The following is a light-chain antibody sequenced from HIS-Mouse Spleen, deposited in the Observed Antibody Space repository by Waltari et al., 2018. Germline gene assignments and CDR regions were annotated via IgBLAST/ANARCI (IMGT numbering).Light chain of an antibody. CDR2: DAS. Sequence: DIQMTQSPSSLSASVGDRVTITCQASQDIINYLNWYQQKPGKAPKLLIYDASNLETGVPSRFSGSGSGTDFTFTISSLQPEDIATYYCQQYDNLLTFGGGTKVEIK. CDR3: QQYDNLLT. J-gene: IGKJ4*01. V-gene: IGKV1-33*01. CDR1: QDIINY.